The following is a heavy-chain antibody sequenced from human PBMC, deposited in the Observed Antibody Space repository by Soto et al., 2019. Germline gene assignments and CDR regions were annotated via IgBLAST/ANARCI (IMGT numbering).Heavy chain of an antibody. Sequence: GGSLRLSCAASGFTFSSYSMNWVRPAPGKGLEWVSYISSSSSSIYYADSVKGRFTISRDNAKNSLYLQMNSLRDEDTAVYYCARDYEYWSGYYKGFDYWGQGTLVTVSA. CDR3: ARDYEYWSGYYKGFDY. CDR2: ISSSSSSI. D-gene: IGHD3-3*01. V-gene: IGHV3-48*02. CDR1: GFTFSSYS. J-gene: IGHJ4*02.